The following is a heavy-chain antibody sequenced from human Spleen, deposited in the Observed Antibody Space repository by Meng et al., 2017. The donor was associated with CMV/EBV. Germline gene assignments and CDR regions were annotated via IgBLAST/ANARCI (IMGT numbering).Heavy chain of an antibody. CDR2: IKSKTDGGTT. CDR1: GLTFNNAW. J-gene: IGHJ4*02. Sequence: GESLKISCAASGLTFNNAWMTWVRQAPVKGLEWVGRIKSKTDGGTTDYAAPVKGRFTISRDDSKNTLYLQMNSLKTEDTAVYYCTTGDYDFWSGYSTWRFSYWGQGTLVIVSS. D-gene: IGHD3-3*01. V-gene: IGHV3-15*01. CDR3: TTGDYDFWSGYSTWRFSY.